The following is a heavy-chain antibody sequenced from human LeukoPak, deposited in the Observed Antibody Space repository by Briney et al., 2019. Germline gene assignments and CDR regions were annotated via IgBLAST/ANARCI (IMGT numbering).Heavy chain of an antibody. CDR3: ARVTAAAAPWAATRDYYYMDV. J-gene: IGHJ6*03. Sequence: PSETLSLTCTVSGGSISSYYWSWIRQPPGKGLEWVGYIYYSGSTNYNPSLKSRLTISVDTSRNQFSLRLSSVTAADTAVYYCARVTAAAAPWAATRDYYYMDVWGKGTTVTISS. CDR1: GGSISSYY. D-gene: IGHD6-13*01. V-gene: IGHV4-59*01. CDR2: IYYSGST.